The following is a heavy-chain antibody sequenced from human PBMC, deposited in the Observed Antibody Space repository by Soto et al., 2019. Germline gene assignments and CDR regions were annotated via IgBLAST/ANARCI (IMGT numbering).Heavy chain of an antibody. J-gene: IGHJ4*02. D-gene: IGHD1-26*01. CDR1: GFTFSSYA. CDR2: ISYDGRDK. V-gene: IGHV3-30*04. CDR3: ARSAGGSYPQYDY. Sequence: GGSLRLSCAASGFTFSSYAMHWFRQAPGTGLEWVAVISYDGRDKYYPDSVKGRFTISRDNSKNTLYLQMNSLRAEDTAVYYCARSAGGSYPQYDYWGQGTLVT.